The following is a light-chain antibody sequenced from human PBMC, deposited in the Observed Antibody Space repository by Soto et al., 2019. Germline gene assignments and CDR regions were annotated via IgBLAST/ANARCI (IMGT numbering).Light chain of an antibody. CDR1: SSDVGAYKY. CDR2: DVS. J-gene: IGLJ2*01. CDR3: NSYTDSSAVL. V-gene: IGLV2-14*01. Sequence: QSVLTQPASVSGSPGQSITISCTGTSSDVGAYKYVSWYQQYPGKAPKLIIHDVSNRPSGVSHRFSGSKSGNTASLTISGLQAEDEADYYCNSYTDSSAVLFGGGTKLTVL.